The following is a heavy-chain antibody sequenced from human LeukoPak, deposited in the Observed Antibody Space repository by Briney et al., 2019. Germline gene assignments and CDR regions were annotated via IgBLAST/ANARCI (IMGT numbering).Heavy chain of an antibody. Sequence: SETLSLTCAVYGGSFSGYYWSWIRQPPGKGLEWIGEINHSGSTNYNPSLKSRVTISVDTSKNQFSLKLSSVTAADTAVYYCTRGGMVRGTIGYWGQGTLVTVSS. CDR2: INHSGST. CDR1: GGSFSGYY. CDR3: TRGGMVRGTIGY. V-gene: IGHV4-34*01. J-gene: IGHJ4*02. D-gene: IGHD3-10*01.